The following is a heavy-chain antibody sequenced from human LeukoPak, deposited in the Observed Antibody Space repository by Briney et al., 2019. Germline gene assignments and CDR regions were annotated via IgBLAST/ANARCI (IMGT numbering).Heavy chain of an antibody. D-gene: IGHD6-6*01. Sequence: GGSLRLSCAASGFTVSNNYMSWVRRAPGEGLEWVSVIHSGGTTNYADSVQGRFTISRDNSKTTVYLHMNSLRAEDTTVYYCARGGRYSSSRGYYYYYYMDVWGKGTTVTVSS. CDR2: IHSGGTT. V-gene: IGHV3-53*01. CDR3: ARGGRYSSSRGYYYYYYMDV. CDR1: GFTVSNNY. J-gene: IGHJ6*03.